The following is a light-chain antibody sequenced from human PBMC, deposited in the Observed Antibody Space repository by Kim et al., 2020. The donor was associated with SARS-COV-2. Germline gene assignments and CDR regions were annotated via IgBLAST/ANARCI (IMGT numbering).Light chain of an antibody. CDR2: GKN. J-gene: IGLJ2*01. CDR1: LLRSNY. Sequence: SSELTQDPSVSVALGQTVRITCQGGLLRSNYAGWYQLKPGQAPLLVMFGKNNRPSGIPDRFSASSSGYTASLTITGAQAEDEADYYCISRDNSGNQRVFGGGTQLTVL. CDR3: ISRDNSGNQRV. V-gene: IGLV3-19*01.